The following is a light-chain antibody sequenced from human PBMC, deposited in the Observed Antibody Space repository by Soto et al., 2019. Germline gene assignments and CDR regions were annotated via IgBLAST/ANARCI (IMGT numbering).Light chain of an antibody. J-gene: IGKJ4*01. V-gene: IGKV3-11*01. Sequence: EIVLTQSPATLSLSPGERATLSCRASQSVSSYLAWYQQKPGQAPRLLIYDASNRATGVPARFGGSGSGTDVTLTISSLEPEDFAVYYCQQRSNWPPLTFGGGTKVEIK. CDR1: QSVSSY. CDR3: QQRSNWPPLT. CDR2: DAS.